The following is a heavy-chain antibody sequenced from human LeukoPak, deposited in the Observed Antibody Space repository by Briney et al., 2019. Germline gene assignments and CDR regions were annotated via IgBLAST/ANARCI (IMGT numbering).Heavy chain of an antibody. J-gene: IGHJ5*02. D-gene: IGHD3-22*01. CDR3: ARTRSGYYPMDP. V-gene: IGHV1-8*03. CDR1: GYTFTSYD. CDR2: MNPNSGNT. Sequence: ASVKVSCKASGYTFTSYDINWVRQATGQGLAWMGWMNPNSGNTGYAQKFQGRVTITRNTSISTAYMELSSLRSEDTAVYYCARTRSGYYPMDPWGQGTLVTVSS.